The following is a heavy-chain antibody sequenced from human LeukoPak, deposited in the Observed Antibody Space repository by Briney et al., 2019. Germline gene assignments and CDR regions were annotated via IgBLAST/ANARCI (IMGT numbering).Heavy chain of an antibody. Sequence: QSGGSLRLSCVASGFIFSRYEMNWVRQAPGKGLEWVSYIGTSGSILHYADSVKGRFTISRDNARNSLYLQMNSLRAEDTAVYYCARRGYYDTSGYPFDYWGQGTLVTVSS. CDR1: GFIFSRYE. CDR3: ARRGYYDTSGYPFDY. V-gene: IGHV3-48*03. D-gene: IGHD3-22*01. J-gene: IGHJ4*02. CDR2: IGTSGSIL.